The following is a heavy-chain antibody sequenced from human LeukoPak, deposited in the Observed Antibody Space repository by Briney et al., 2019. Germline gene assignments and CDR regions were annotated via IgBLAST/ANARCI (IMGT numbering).Heavy chain of an antibody. Sequence: SETLSLTCTVSGGSISSYYWSWIRQPPGKGLEWIGYTYYSGYTNYNPSLKSRVTISVDTSKNQFSLMLSSVTAADTAMYYCARHHTIQTGTGVFDYWGQGTLVTVSS. CDR2: TYYSGYT. V-gene: IGHV4-59*08. CDR3: ARHHTIQTGTGVFDY. CDR1: GGSISSYY. J-gene: IGHJ4*02. D-gene: IGHD1/OR15-1a*01.